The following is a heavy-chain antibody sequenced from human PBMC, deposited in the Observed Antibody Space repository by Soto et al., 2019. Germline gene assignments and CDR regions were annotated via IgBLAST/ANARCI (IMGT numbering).Heavy chain of an antibody. CDR1: GFSLSTSGVG. D-gene: IGHD1-1*01. J-gene: IGHJ4*02. CDR3: AHRAGLQGNWNGGYFDF. CDR2: IYWDDEK. V-gene: IGHV2-5*02. Sequence: QITLKESGPTRVKPTQTLTLTCTFSGFSLSTSGVGVGWIRQPPGKAPEGLALIYWDDEKRYSPSLKSRLTITKDTSKNQVVLTMTNMDPVDTATYYCAHRAGLQGNWNGGYFDFWGQGALVTVSS.